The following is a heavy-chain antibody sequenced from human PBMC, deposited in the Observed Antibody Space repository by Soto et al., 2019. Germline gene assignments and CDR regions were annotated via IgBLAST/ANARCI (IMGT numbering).Heavy chain of an antibody. J-gene: IGHJ4*02. V-gene: IGHV5-51*01. CDR3: ARHSRGAGSYYVPFDY. Sequence: EVQLVQSGVEVKKPGDSLKISCKVSGYSFNNYWIGGLRRMPGKGLEWMGVIYPGDSATRYSPSFQGQVIISVDKSINTAYMQWSSLKASDTARYYCARHSRGAGSYYVPFDYWGQGTLVTVSS. CDR1: GYSFNNYW. D-gene: IGHD3-10*01. CDR2: IYPGDSAT.